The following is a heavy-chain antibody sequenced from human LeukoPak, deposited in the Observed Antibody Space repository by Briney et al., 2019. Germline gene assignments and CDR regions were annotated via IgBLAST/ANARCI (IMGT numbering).Heavy chain of an antibody. CDR2: ISAYNGNT. V-gene: IGHV1-18*01. D-gene: IGHD4-17*01. CDR1: GYTFTSYG. CDR3: ARDRGPDYGDYAVGSWFDP. Sequence: ASVKVSCKASGYTFTSYGISWVRQAPGQGLEWMGWISAYNGNTNYAQKLQGRVTMTTDTSTSTAYMELRSLRSDDTAVYYCARDRGPDYGDYAVGSWFDPCGQGTLVTVSS. J-gene: IGHJ5*02.